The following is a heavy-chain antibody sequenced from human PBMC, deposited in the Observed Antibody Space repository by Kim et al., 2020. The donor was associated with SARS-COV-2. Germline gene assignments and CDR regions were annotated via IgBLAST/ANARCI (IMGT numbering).Heavy chain of an antibody. V-gene: IGHV4-59*13. CDR3: ARDRGYGSGNDYYYYGMDV. D-gene: IGHD3-10*01. CDR2: IYYSGST. Sequence: SETLSLTCTVSGGSISSYYWSWIRQPPGKGLEWIGYIYYSGSTNYNPSLKSRVTISVDTSKNQFSLKLSSVTAADTAVYYCARDRGYGSGNDYYYYGMDVWGQGTTVTVSS. J-gene: IGHJ6*02. CDR1: GGSISSYY.